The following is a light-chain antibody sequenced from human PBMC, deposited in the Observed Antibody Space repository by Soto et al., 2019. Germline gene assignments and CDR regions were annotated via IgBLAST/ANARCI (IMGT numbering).Light chain of an antibody. Sequence: QSVLTQPRSVSGSPGQSVTISCTGSSSDVGAYNYVSWYQQHPGKAPKLMIFDVSNRPSGVPDRFSGSKSGNTASLTISGLQAEDEADYYCSSFTGSSYVFGTGTKVTVL. J-gene: IGLJ1*01. CDR1: SSDVGAYNY. CDR3: SSFTGSSYV. CDR2: DVS. V-gene: IGLV2-11*01.